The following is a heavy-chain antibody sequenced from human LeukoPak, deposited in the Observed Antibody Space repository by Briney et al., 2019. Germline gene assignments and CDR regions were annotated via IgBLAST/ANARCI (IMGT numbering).Heavy chain of an antibody. CDR2: IYYSGST. CDR3: XRDGYSGNDGL. J-gene: IGHJ4*02. Sequence: ETLXXTXIVSGGSISSSSYYWAWIRQPPGKGLEWIGSIYYSGSTYYNPSLKGRLIISVDTTKNKFSLKLSCVNAADTAVYXXXRDGYSGNDGLWGQGTLVTVSS. V-gene: IGHV4-39*03. CDR1: GGSISSSSYY. D-gene: IGHD5-12*01.